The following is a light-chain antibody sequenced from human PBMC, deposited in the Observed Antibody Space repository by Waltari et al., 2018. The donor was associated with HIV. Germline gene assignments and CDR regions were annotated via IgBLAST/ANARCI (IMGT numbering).Light chain of an antibody. Sequence: EIVLTQSPGTLSLSPGERAPLYCRASQSVSDSYLVWYQQKPGQAPRLLIYGASNRATGIPDRFSGSGSGTDLTLTISRLDPEDFAVYYCQQFAGSVWTFGQGTRVEIK. J-gene: IGKJ1*01. CDR2: GAS. CDR3: QQFAGSVWT. CDR1: QSVSDSY. V-gene: IGKV3-20*01.